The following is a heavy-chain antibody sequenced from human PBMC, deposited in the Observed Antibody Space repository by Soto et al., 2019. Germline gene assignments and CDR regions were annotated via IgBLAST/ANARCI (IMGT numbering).Heavy chain of an antibody. Sequence: GGSVEVSCKASGYTFTSYAMHWVRQAPGERLEWMGWINAGNGNTKYSQKFQGRVTITRDTSASTAYMELSSLRSEDTAVYYCARDPSRDFWSGYYPQEPYYYYGMDVWGQGTTVTVSS. V-gene: IGHV1-3*01. D-gene: IGHD3-3*01. CDR1: GYTFTSYA. CDR3: ARDPSRDFWSGYYPQEPYYYYGMDV. CDR2: INAGNGNT. J-gene: IGHJ6*02.